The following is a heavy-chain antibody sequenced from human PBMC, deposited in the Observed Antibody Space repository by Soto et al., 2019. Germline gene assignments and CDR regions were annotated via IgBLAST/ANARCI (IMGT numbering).Heavy chain of an antibody. Sequence: SETLSLTCTVSGDSVSRYYWNWIRQPPGRGLEWIRYIYNSGSTNYNPSLKSRVTISVDTSKNQFSLTLTSVTAADTAVYYCARAPTYSYGSGTPYYFYAMDVWGQGTTVTVSS. CDR3: ARAPTYSYGSGTPYYFYAMDV. D-gene: IGHD3-10*01. CDR2: IYNSGST. CDR1: GDSVSRYY. V-gene: IGHV4-59*02. J-gene: IGHJ6*02.